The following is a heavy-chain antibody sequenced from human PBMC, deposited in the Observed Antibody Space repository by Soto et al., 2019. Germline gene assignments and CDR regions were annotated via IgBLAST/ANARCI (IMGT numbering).Heavy chain of an antibody. V-gene: IGHV3-53*01. Sequence: GGALRLSCAASGFTVSSNYMSWVRQAPGKGLEWVSVIYSGGSTYHADSVTGRFTISRDNSKNTLYLQMNSLRAEDTAVYYCAREAVSTAKDYYYYGMDVWGQGTTVTVS. CDR1: GFTVSSNY. D-gene: IGHD3-22*01. CDR2: IYSGGST. J-gene: IGHJ6*02. CDR3: AREAVSTAKDYYYYGMDV.